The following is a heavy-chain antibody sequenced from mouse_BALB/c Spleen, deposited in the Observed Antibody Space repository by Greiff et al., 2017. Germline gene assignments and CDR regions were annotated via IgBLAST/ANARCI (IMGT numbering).Heavy chain of an antibody. CDR3: AREEGWLRYFDV. CDR2: IYPGDGDT. Sequence: QVQLKESGAELVRPGSSVKISCKASGYAFSSYWMNWVKQRPGQGLEWIGQIYPGDGDTNYNGKFKGKATLTADKSSSTAYMQLSSLTSEDSAVYFCAREEGWLRYFDVWGAGTTVTVSS. CDR1: GYAFSSYW. J-gene: IGHJ1*01. D-gene: IGHD2-3*01. V-gene: IGHV1-80*01.